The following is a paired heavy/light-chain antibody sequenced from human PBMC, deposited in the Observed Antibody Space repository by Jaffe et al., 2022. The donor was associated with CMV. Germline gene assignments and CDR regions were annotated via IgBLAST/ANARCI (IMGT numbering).Heavy chain of an antibody. D-gene: IGHD4-17*01. CDR1: GFTFSSYS. CDR3: ARDYLPTAHDYGDYGYFDY. V-gene: IGHV3-48*02. CDR2: ISSSSSTI. Sequence: EVQLVESGGGLVQPGGSLRLSCAASGFTFSSYSMNWVRQAPGKGLEWVSYISSSSSTIYYADSVKGRFTISRDNAKNSLYLQMNSLRDEDTAVYYCARDYLPTAHDYGDYGYFDYWGQGTLVTVSS. J-gene: IGHJ4*02.
Light chain of an antibody. V-gene: IGKV3-11*01. Sequence: EIVLTQSPATLSLSPGERATLSCRASQSVSSYLAWYQQKPGQAPRLLIYDASNRATGIPARFSGSGSGTDFTLTISSLEPEDFAVYYCQQRSNWPPWTFGQGTKVEIK. CDR1: QSVSSY. J-gene: IGKJ1*01. CDR3: QQRSNWPPWT. CDR2: DAS.